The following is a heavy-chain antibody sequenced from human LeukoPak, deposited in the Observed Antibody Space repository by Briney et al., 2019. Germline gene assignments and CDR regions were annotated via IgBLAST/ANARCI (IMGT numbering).Heavy chain of an antibody. J-gene: IGHJ4*02. CDR2: ISYDGSNK. D-gene: IGHD2-8*01. Sequence: GGSLRLSCAASGFTFSSYAMHWVRQAPGKGLEWVAVISYDGSNKYYADSVKGRFTISRDNSKNTLYLQMNSLRAEDTAVYYCARDRPPNCTNGVCYKGRYSSSLGIDYWGQGTLVTVSS. V-gene: IGHV3-30-3*01. CDR1: GFTFSSYA. CDR3: ARDRPPNCTNGVCYKGRYSSSLGIDY.